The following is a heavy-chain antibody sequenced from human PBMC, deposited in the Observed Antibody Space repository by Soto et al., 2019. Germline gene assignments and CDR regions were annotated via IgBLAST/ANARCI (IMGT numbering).Heavy chain of an antibody. CDR1: GGSISSDDYY. CDR2: IYYRGNT. D-gene: IGHD2-15*01. V-gene: IGHV4-31*03. J-gene: IGHJ6*02. CDR3: ASGRDYFGRDV. Sequence: PSETLSLTCTVSGGSISSDDYYWNWIRQRPGKGLEWIGNIYYRGNTNYNPSLKSRIIMSMDMSENQFSLKLTSVTAADPAVYYHASGRDYFGRDVWGQGTTVTVSS.